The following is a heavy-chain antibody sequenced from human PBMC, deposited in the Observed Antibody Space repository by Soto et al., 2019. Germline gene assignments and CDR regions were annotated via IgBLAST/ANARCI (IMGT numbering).Heavy chain of an antibody. CDR3: TSHSPDDMIRK. Sequence: GGSLRLSCEASGFTFSSYAMSWVRQAPGTGLKWVSTIHNNGGTTYYADSVKGRLTISRDMSKNTLYLQMNSLRAEDTAVYYCTSHSPDDMIRKWGQGTQVTVS. CDR1: GFTFSSYA. J-gene: IGHJ4*02. V-gene: IGHV3-23*01. CDR2: IHNNGGTT. D-gene: IGHD3-22*01.